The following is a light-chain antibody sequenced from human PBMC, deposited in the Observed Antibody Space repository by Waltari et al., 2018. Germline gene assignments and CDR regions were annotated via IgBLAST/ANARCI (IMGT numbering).Light chain of an antibody. V-gene: IGKV3-20*01. J-gene: IGKJ1*01. CDR1: HIVSKY. Sequence: ELVLPQSPGTLSLSPGERATLSCRASHIVSKYLAWYQQRPGQAPRLLLYAASTRATGIPDRFSGSGYWTDFSILISRLEHEDFAVYYCQNHERLPATFGQGTKVEIK. CDR2: AAS. CDR3: QNHERLPAT.